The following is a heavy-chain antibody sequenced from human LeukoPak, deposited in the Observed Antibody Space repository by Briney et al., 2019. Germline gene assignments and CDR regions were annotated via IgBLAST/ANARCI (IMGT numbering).Heavy chain of an antibody. CDR1: GFTFSSYG. D-gene: IGHD3-10*01. CDR3: AKVMVRGGGLDY. CDR2: ISYDGSNK. V-gene: IGHV3-30*18. Sequence: PGGSLRLSCAASGFTFSSYGMHWVRQAPGKGLEWVAVISYDGSNKYYADSVTGRFTISRDNSKNTLYLQMNSLRAEDTAVYYCAKVMVRGGGLDYWGQGTLVTVSS. J-gene: IGHJ4*02.